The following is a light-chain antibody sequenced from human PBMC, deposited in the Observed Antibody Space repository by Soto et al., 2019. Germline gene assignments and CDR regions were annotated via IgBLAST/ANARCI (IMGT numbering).Light chain of an antibody. CDR2: HAS. Sequence: VMRPSPAMLSVSPGGGATLSCRARQSISTYIAWYQQKPGQGPRLLIYHASTRATGIPARFSGSGSGTEFTLTVSSLQSEDFATYYCQQYNSWPPTFGQGTRLEIK. CDR3: QQYNSWPPT. CDR1: QSISTY. V-gene: IGKV3-15*01. J-gene: IGKJ5*01.